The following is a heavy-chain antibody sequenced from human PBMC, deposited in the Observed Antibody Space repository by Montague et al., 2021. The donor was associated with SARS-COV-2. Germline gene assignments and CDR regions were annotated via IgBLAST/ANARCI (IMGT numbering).Heavy chain of an antibody. D-gene: IGHD3-3*02. CDR2: TYYRSWWRI. CDR3: ASAFYGDHWAFDV. V-gene: IGHV6-1*01. J-gene: IGHJ3*01. Sequence: CAISGDSVSSTSASWNWIRQSPPRGLEWLGRTYYRSWWRIQYPGSLESRITISGDTSKNQFSLQLNSVTHEDTAVYYCASAFYGDHWAFDVWGQGTMVTVSS. CDR1: GDSVSSTSAS.